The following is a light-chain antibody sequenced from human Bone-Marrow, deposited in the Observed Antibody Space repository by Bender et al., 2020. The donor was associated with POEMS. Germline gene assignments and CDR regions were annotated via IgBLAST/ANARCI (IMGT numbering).Light chain of an antibody. V-gene: IGLV2-23*01. CDR3: SSYAGSNIYV. Sequence: QSDLTQPASVSGSPGQSITISCSGTSSDIGSYNLVSWYQQYPGKAPKLIIFEGTKRPSGVSNRFSGSKSGNTASLRISGLQAEEEADYHCSSYAGSNIYVFGTGTTVTVL. CDR2: EGT. CDR1: SSDIGSYNL. J-gene: IGLJ1*01.